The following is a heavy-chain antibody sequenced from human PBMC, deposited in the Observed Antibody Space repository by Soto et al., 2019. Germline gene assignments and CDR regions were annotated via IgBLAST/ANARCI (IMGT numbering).Heavy chain of an antibody. D-gene: IGHD3-10*01. CDR2: IYSGGST. V-gene: IGHV3-66*01. CDR1: GFTVSSNY. Sequence: EVQLVESGGGLVQPGGSLRLSCAASGFTVSSNYMSWVRQAPGKGLEWVSVIYSGGSTYYADSVKGRFTISRDNSKNTLYLQMNSLRAEDTAVYYCARARVLWFGELPSHFDYWGQGTLVTGSS. J-gene: IGHJ4*02. CDR3: ARARVLWFGELPSHFDY.